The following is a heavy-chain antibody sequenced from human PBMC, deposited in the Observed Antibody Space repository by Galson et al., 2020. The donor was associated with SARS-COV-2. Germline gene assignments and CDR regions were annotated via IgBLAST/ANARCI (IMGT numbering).Heavy chain of an antibody. J-gene: IGHJ5*02. CDR3: ARRSINGLDL. Sequence: ASVKVSCKGSGYKFTDYYIHWVRRAPGQGLEWVGLITPPGGSASFAPRFRGRVTMTADTSTSTVYMEMRNLGSDDTAVYYCARRSINGLDLWGQGTRVTVSS. CDR1: GYKFTDYY. CDR2: ITPPGGSA. V-gene: IGHV1-46*01.